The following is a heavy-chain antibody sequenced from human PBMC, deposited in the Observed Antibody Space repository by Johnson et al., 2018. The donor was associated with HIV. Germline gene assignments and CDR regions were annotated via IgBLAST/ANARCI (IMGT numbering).Heavy chain of an antibody. CDR1: GFTFSSYA. CDR3: VRSPNWALGDI. Sequence: QVQLVESGGGVVQPGRSLRLSCAASGFTFSSYAMHWVRQAPGKGLEWVAVISYDGSNKYHADSVKGRFPISRDNSKNTLFLQINSLTADDTAIYYCVRSPNWALGDIWGQGTMATVSS. V-gene: IGHV3-30*04. CDR2: ISYDGSNK. D-gene: IGHD7-27*01. J-gene: IGHJ3*02.